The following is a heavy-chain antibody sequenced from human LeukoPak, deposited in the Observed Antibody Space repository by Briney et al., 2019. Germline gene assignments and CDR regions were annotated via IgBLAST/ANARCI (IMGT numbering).Heavy chain of an antibody. V-gene: IGHV3-66*02. CDR2: IYSGGGT. CDR1: GFTVSSNY. CDR3: ARDDGSSPYDY. Sequence: GGSLSLSCSASGFTVSSNYMSWIRQAPGKGLEWVSVIYSGGGTYYAGSVKGRFTISRDNSKNTLYLQMNSLRAEDTAVYYCARDDGSSPYDYWGQGTLVTVSS. J-gene: IGHJ4*02. D-gene: IGHD6-6*01.